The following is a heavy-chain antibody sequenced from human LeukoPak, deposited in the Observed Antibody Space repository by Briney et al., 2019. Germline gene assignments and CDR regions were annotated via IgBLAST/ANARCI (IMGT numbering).Heavy chain of an antibody. Sequence: SVKVSCKASGGTFSSYAISWVRQAPGQGLEWMGGIIPIFGTANYAQKFQGRVTITTDESTSTAYMELSSLRSEDTAVYYCARGRGGRLRYYAFDIWGQGTMVTVSS. CDR3: ARGRGGRLRYYAFDI. J-gene: IGHJ3*02. CDR1: GGTFSSYA. D-gene: IGHD3-9*01. CDR2: IIPIFGTA. V-gene: IGHV1-69*05.